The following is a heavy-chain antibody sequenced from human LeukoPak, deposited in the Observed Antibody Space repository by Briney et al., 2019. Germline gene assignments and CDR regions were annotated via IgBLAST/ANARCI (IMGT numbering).Heavy chain of an antibody. CDR2: IYYSGST. Sequence: SETLSLTCTVSGGSISSSSYYWGWIRQPPGKGLEWIGSIYYSGSTYYNPSLKSRVTISVDTSKNQFSLKLSSVTAADTAVYYCARDQYLDYRGQGTLVTVSS. CDR1: GGSISSSSYY. J-gene: IGHJ4*02. V-gene: IGHV4-39*07. CDR3: ARDQYLDY.